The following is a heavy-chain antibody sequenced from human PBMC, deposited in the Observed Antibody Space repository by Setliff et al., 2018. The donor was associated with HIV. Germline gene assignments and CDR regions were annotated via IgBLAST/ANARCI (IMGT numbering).Heavy chain of an antibody. J-gene: IGHJ4*02. V-gene: IGHV1-3*01. CDR2: IDAGNGNT. CDR1: GYTFTTYA. CDR3: AVSWYTTGRGDY. D-gene: IGHD3-10*01. Sequence: GASVKVSCKASGYTFTTYAMHWVRQAPGQRLEWMGWIDAGNGNTKYSQKFQGRVTITADESTSTAYMELRNLRSDDTAVYYCAVSWYTTGRGDYWGPGTLVTVSS.